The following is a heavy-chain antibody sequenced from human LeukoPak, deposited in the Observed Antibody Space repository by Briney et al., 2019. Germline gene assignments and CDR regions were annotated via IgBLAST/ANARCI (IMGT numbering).Heavy chain of an antibody. CDR1: GFTFCSYA. J-gene: IGHJ4*02. V-gene: IGHV3-30-3*01. CDR3: VRDFRSADY. CDR2: ISYDGSNK. Sequence: GGSLRLSCAASGFTFCSYAMHWVRQAPGKGLEWVAVISYDGSNKYYADSVKGRFTISRDNSKNTLYLRMNSLRVEDTAVYYCVRDFRSADYWGQGTLVTVSS.